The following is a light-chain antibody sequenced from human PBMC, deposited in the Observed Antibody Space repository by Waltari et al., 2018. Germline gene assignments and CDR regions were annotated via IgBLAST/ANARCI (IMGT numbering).Light chain of an antibody. J-gene: IGKJ4*01. CDR2: GSS. CDR1: QSVSSTY. V-gene: IGKV3-20*01. Sequence: ESVFTQSPGTLSYSSGARAHLSCRVSQSVSSTYLAWYLQKAGQSPRLLIYGSSTRASGIPDRFSGSGSGTEFTLTISRLEPEDFAVYYCQQYVSSPVTFGGGTKVEIK. CDR3: QQYVSSPVT.